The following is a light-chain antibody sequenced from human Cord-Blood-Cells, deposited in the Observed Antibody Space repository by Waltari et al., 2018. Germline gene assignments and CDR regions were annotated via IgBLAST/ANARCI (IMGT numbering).Light chain of an antibody. CDR1: SRDGGGYNY. J-gene: IGLJ3*02. Sequence: QSALTQPASVSGSPGQSITLSCTGTSRDGGGYNYFSWYQQHPGKAPKLMIYDVSNRPSGVSNRFSGSKSGNTASLTISGLQAEDEADYYCSSYTSSSTRVFGGGTKLTVL. CDR2: DVS. V-gene: IGLV2-14*01. CDR3: SSYTSSSTRV.